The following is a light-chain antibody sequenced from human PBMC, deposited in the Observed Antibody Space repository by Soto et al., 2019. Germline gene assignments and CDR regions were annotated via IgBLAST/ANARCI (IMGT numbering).Light chain of an antibody. CDR1: QSLVFSDGKTY. CDR3: MHTVAAPWT. Sequence: DIVLTQTPLSLSVTPGQPASISCKSSQSLVFSDGKTYFYWYLQKPGQPPHPLIYAVSNRFSGVPDRFSGSGSGTDITLRISRVEAEDVGIYYCMHTVAAPWTFGQGTKVEI. V-gene: IGKV2D-29*01. J-gene: IGKJ1*01. CDR2: AVS.